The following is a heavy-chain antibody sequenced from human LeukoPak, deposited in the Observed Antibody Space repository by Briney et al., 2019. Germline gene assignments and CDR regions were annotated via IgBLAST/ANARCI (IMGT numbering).Heavy chain of an antibody. D-gene: IGHD4-17*01. V-gene: IGHV4-39*01. CDR2: IYYSGST. CDR3: ARRRRYYFDY. Sequence: PSETLSLTCTVSGGSISSSSYYWGWIRQPPGKGLEWIGGIYYSGSTYYNPSLKSRVTISVDTSKNQFSLKLSSVTAADTAVYYCARRRRYYFDYWGQGTLVTVSS. J-gene: IGHJ4*02. CDR1: GGSISSSSYY.